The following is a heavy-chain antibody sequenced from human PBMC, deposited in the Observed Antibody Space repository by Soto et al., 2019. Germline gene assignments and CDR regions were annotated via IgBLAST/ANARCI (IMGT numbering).Heavy chain of an antibody. CDR1: GGTFSSYA. CDR2: IIPIFGTA. D-gene: IGHD6-13*01. V-gene: IGHV1-69*06. CDR3: ARDIRQQLVPPYYYGMDV. J-gene: IGHJ6*02. Sequence: SVKVSCKASGGTFSSYAISWVRQAPGQGLEWMGGIIPIFGTANYAQKFQGRVTITADKSTSTAYMELSSLRSEDTAVYYCARDIRQQLVPPYYYGMDVWGQGTTVTVSS.